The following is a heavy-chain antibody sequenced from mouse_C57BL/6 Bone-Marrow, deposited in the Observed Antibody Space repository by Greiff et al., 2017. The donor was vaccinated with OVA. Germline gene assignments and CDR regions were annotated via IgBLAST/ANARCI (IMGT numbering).Heavy chain of an antibody. J-gene: IGHJ3*01. CDR2: ISDGGSYT. CDR3: ASLFAY. V-gene: IGHV5-4*03. Sequence: EVKLVESGGGLVKPGGSLKLSCAASGFTFSRYAMSWVRQTPEKRLEWVATISDGGSYTYYPDNVKGRFTISRDNAKNNLYLQMSHLKSEDTAMYYCASLFAYWGQGTLVTVSA. CDR1: GFTFSRYA.